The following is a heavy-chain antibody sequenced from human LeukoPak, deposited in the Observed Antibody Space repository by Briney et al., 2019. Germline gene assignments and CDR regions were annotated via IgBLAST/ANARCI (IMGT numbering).Heavy chain of an antibody. Sequence: GGSLRLSCAASGFTFSSYEMNWVRQAPGKGLEWVSYISSSGSTTYYADSVKGRFTISRDNSKNTLYLQMNSLRAEDTAVYYCAKTNYGGAIDYWGQGTLVTVSS. V-gene: IGHV3-48*03. CDR2: ISSSGSTT. J-gene: IGHJ4*02. CDR1: GFTFSSYE. D-gene: IGHD3-16*01. CDR3: AKTNYGGAIDY.